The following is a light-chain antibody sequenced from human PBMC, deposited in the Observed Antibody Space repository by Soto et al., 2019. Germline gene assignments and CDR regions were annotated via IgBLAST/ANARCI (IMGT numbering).Light chain of an antibody. Sequence: EIVMTQSPATLSVSPGERATLSCRASQSVSGNLAWYQQKPGQAPRLLIFDASTRATGIPGRFSGSGSGTEFTLTISSLLSEDFALYYCQQYNNWPFITFGQGTRLEIK. J-gene: IGKJ5*01. CDR1: QSVSGN. CDR2: DAS. CDR3: QQYNNWPFIT. V-gene: IGKV3-15*01.